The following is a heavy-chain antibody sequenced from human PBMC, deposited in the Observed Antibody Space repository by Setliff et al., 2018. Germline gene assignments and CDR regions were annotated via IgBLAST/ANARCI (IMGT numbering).Heavy chain of an antibody. CDR3: ARDSGWYGMDV. V-gene: IGHV1-18*01. CDR2: ISAYNGNT. J-gene: IGHJ6*02. Sequence: AASVKVSCKASGYTFTTLDINWVRQAPGQGLEWMGWISAYNGNTNYAQKLQGRVTMTTDTSTSTAYMELRSLRSDDTAVYYCARDSGWYGMDVWGQGTTVTVSS. CDR1: GYTFTTLD. D-gene: IGHD6-19*01.